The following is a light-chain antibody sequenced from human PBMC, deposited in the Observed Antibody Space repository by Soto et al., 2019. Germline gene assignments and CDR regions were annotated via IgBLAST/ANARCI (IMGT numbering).Light chain of an antibody. CDR3: QQSYRTPYP. CDR2: AAS. J-gene: IGKJ2*01. Sequence: DIQMTQSPSSLSASVGDRVTITCRANQSISSYLNWYQQKPGKAPKLLIYAASTLQRRVSSRFSGSGSGTDFTLTIRSLQLDDFATYYCQQSYRTPYPFGQGTKVDIK. V-gene: IGKV1-39*01. CDR1: QSISSY.